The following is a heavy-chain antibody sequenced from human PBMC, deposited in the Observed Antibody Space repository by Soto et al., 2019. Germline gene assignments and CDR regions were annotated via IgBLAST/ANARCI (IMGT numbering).Heavy chain of an antibody. CDR1: GGLFSSYP. D-gene: IGHD3-22*01. Sequence: GASVKVSCKASGGLFSSYPISWVRQVTGQGLEWMEGIIPVFQTAYYTQRFQGRVTITADESTNTAYMELSSLRSEDTAIYYCARGGSGYTWFNEFWGQGTLVTVSS. V-gene: IGHV1-69*13. CDR2: IIPVFQTA. J-gene: IGHJ4*02. CDR3: ARGGSGYTWFNEF.